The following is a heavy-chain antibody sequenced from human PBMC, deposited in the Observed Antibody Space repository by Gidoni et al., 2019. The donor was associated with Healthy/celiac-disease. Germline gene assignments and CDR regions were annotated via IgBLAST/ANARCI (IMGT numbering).Heavy chain of an antibody. J-gene: IGHJ4*02. D-gene: IGHD1-7*01. V-gene: IGHV3-23*01. CDR3: AKGGAGTIDC. Sequence: EVQLLESGGGLVQPGRSLRLSCADSGFTFSSYAMSWVRLAPGKGLEWVSAISGSGDSTYYADSVKGRFTISSDNSKNTLYLQMNSLRAEDTAVYYCAKGGAGTIDCWGQGTLVTVSS. CDR1: GFTFSSYA. CDR2: ISGSGDST.